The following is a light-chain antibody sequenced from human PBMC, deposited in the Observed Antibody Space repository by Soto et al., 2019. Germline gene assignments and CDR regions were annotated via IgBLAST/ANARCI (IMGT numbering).Light chain of an antibody. V-gene: IGLV2-14*01. Sequence: QSALTQPASVSGSPGHAITISCTGTSSDVGGYNYVSWYQQHPGKAPKLMIYEVSNRPSGVSNPFSGSKSGNTASLTISGLQAEDEADYYCSSYTNNNTPRVCGGGTKLTVL. CDR2: EVS. CDR1: SSDVGGYNY. CDR3: SSYTNNNTPRV. J-gene: IGLJ3*02.